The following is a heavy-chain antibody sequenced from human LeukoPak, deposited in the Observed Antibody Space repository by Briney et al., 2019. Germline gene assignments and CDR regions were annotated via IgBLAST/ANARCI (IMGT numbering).Heavy chain of an antibody. CDR3: ARSAEHCNNGVCFTDYYMDV. Sequence: ASVKVSCKASGYSFTAYYMHWVRQAPGQELEWMGWINPNSGDTNYAQKFRGRVTMTRDASISTAYMELSSLTSDDTAVYFCARSAEHCNNGVCFTDYYMDVWGKGTTVTVSS. V-gene: IGHV1-2*02. CDR2: INPNSGDT. J-gene: IGHJ6*03. CDR1: GYSFTAYY. D-gene: IGHD2-8*01.